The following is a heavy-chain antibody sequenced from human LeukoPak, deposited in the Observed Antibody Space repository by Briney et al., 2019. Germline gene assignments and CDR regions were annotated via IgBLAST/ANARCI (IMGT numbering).Heavy chain of an antibody. J-gene: IGHJ3*02. CDR2: ISGSGGST. D-gene: IGHD2-15*01. CDR3: AKDRKVDDAFDI. Sequence: GGSLRLSCAASGFTFSSYAMSWVRQAPGKGLEWVSAISGSGGSTYYADSVKGRFTISRDNSKNTLYLQMNSLRAEDTDVYFCAKDRKVDDAFDIWGQGTMVTVSS. V-gene: IGHV3-23*01. CDR1: GFTFSSYA.